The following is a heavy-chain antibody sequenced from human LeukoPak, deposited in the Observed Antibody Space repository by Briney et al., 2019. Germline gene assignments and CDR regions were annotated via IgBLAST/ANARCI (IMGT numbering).Heavy chain of an antibody. CDR2: INHSGST. J-gene: IGHJ4*02. V-gene: IGHV4-34*01. CDR1: GGSFSGYY. CDR3: ARGRGGLTYYYGSGSYPRFDY. D-gene: IGHD3-10*01. Sequence: SETLSLTCAVYGGSFSGYYWSWIRQPPGKGLEWIGEINHSGSTNYNPSLKSRVTISVDTSKRQFSLKLSSVTAADTAVYYCARGRGGLTYYYGSGSYPRFDYWGQGTLVTVSS.